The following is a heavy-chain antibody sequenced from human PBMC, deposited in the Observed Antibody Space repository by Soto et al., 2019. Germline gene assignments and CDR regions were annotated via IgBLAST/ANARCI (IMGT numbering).Heavy chain of an antibody. CDR3: PRGRYGDY. J-gene: IGHJ4*02. D-gene: IGHD1-1*01. CDR1: GYTFTSYG. Sequence: QVHLVQSGAEVKKPGASVKVSCKASGYTFTSYGITWVRQAPGQGLEWMGWISAHNGNTDYARKLQGRVIVTRDTSTSTAYMELRSLISDDTVVYYCPRGRYGDYWGQGALVTVSS. V-gene: IGHV1-18*01. CDR2: ISAHNGNT.